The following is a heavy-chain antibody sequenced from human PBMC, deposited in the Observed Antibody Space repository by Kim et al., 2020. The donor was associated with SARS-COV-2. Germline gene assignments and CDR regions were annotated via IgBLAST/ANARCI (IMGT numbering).Heavy chain of an antibody. V-gene: IGHV3-30*18. CDR1: GFTFSSYG. J-gene: IGHJ4*02. CDR3: AKDWQDRLRTTVTTYLDY. Sequence: GGSLRLSCAASGFTFSSYGMHWVRQAPGKGLEWVAVISYDGSNKYYADSVKGRFTISRDNSKNTLYLQMNSLRAEDTAVYYCAKDWQDRLRTTVTTYLDYWGQGTLVTVSS. D-gene: IGHD4-17*01. CDR2: ISYDGSNK.